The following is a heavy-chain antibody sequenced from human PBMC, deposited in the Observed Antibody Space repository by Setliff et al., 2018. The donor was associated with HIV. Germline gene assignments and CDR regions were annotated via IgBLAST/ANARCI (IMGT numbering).Heavy chain of an antibody. J-gene: IGHJ6*02. Sequence: SETLSLTCTVSGGSISSGDYYWTWIRQPAGKGLQWIGRIHTSGNTNYNPSLKSRVTIYVDTSKSQFSLKLSSLTAADTAVYYCEAATVGETGYYGIDVWGPGTTVTVSS. CDR2: IHTSGNT. CDR3: EAATVGETGYYGIDV. D-gene: IGHD1-26*01. CDR1: GGSISSGDYY. V-gene: IGHV4-61*02.